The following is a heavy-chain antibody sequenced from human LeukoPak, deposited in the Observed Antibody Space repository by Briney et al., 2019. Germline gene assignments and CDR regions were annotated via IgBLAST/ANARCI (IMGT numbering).Heavy chain of an antibody. CDR3: ARDSYCSSTSCYGYFQH. CDR1: GYAFTSYY. Sequence: ASVKVSCKASGYAFTSYYMHWVRQAPGQGLEWMGIINPSGGSTSYAQKFQGRVTMTRDTSTSTVYMELSSLRSEDTAVYYCARDSYCSSTSCYGYFQHWGQGTLVTVSS. CDR2: INPSGGST. V-gene: IGHV1-46*01. J-gene: IGHJ1*01. D-gene: IGHD2-2*01.